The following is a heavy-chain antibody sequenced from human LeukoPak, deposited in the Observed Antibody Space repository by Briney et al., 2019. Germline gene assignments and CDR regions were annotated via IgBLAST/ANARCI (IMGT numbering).Heavy chain of an antibody. CDR3: ARPMYSSGWYFDY. V-gene: IGHV3-21*01. D-gene: IGHD6-19*01. CDR1: GFTFSSYS. Sequence: PGGSLRLSCAASGFTFSSYSMNWVRQAPGKGLEWVSSISSSSSYIYYADSVKGRFTISRDNAKNSLCLQMNSLRAEDTAVYYCARPMYSSGWYFDYWGQGTLVTVSS. J-gene: IGHJ4*02. CDR2: ISSSSSYI.